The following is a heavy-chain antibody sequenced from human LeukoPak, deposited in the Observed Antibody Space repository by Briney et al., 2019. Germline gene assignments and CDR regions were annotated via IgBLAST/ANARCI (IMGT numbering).Heavy chain of an antibody. CDR2: INPNSGGT. D-gene: IGHD3-3*01. Sequence: ASVTVSCKASGYTFTSYGISWVRQAPGQGLEWMGWINPNSGGTNYAQKFQGRVTMTRDTSISTAYLELSRLRSDDTAVYYCARARVIITYGGAFDIWGQGTMVTVSS. CDR1: GYTFTSYG. J-gene: IGHJ3*02. V-gene: IGHV1-2*02. CDR3: ARARVIITYGGAFDI.